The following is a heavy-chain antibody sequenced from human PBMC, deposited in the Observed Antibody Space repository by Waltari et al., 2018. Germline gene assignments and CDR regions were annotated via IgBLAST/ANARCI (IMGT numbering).Heavy chain of an antibody. CDR2: ISYDGSNK. J-gene: IGHJ4*02. CDR1: GFTFSSYA. CDR3: ARDRGRVIVVVPAALGY. Sequence: QVQLVESGGGVVQPGRSLRLSCAASGFTFSSYAMHWVRQAPGKGLEGVAVISYDGSNKYYADSVKGRFTISRDNSKNTLYLQMNSLRAEDTAVYYCARDRGRVIVVVPAALGYWGQGTLVTVSS. V-gene: IGHV3-30*01. D-gene: IGHD2-2*01.